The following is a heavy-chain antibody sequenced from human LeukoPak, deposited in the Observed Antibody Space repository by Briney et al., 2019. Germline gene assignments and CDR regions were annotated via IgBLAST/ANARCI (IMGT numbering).Heavy chain of an antibody. CDR2: IWYDGSNK. Sequence: GGSLRLSCSASGFTFSTSGMHWVRQAPGKGLEWVAVIWYDGSNKHYAESVKGRFSISRDNSKSTLYLQMNSLRAEDTAVYYCARARGVSTGYRPIDYWGQGTLVTVSS. J-gene: IGHJ4*02. V-gene: IGHV3-33*01. CDR3: ARARGVSTGYRPIDY. CDR1: GFTFSTSG. D-gene: IGHD3-22*01.